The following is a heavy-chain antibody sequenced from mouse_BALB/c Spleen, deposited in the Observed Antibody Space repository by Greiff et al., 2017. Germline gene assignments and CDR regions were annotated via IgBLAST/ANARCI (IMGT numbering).Heavy chain of an antibody. D-gene: IGHD2-1*01. CDR3: AKYGNYAYWYCDV. CDR1: GYAFSSSW. CDR2: IYPGDGDT. V-gene: IGHV1-82*01. J-gene: IGHJ1*01. Sequence: QVQLQQSGPELVKPGASVKISCKASGYAFSSSWMNWVKQRPGQGLEWIGRIYPGDGDTNYNGKFKGKATLTADKSSSTAYMQLSSLTSVDSAVYFCAKYGNYAYWYCDVWGAGTTVTVSS.